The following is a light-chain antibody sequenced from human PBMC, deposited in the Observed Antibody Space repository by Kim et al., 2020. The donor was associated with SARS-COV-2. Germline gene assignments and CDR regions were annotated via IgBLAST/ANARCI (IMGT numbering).Light chain of an antibody. CDR1: QSINNW. CDR3: QHYNNYPLT. J-gene: IGKJ4*01. CDR2: QAS. Sequence: DIQMTQSPSTLSASVGDRVTITCRASQSINNWLAWYQKKPGKAPKLLIYQASSLESGVPSSFSGSGSGTEFTLTISSLQSDDFATYYCQHYNNYPLTFGGGTKVYIK. V-gene: IGKV1-5*03.